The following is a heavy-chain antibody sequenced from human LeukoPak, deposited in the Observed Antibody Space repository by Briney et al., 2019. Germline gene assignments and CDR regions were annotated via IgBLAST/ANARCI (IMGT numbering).Heavy chain of an antibody. CDR2: INHSGST. J-gene: IGHJ4*02. D-gene: IGHD2-8*01. CDR3: ARAYCTNGVRYSFDY. CDR1: RGSFSGYY. V-gene: IGHV4-34*01. Sequence: SETLSLTCVVYRGSFSGYYWSCIRQPPGKGLEWIGEINHSGSTNYNPSLKSRVTISVDTSKNQFSLKLSSVTAADTAVYYCARAYCTNGVRYSFDYWGQGTLVTVSS.